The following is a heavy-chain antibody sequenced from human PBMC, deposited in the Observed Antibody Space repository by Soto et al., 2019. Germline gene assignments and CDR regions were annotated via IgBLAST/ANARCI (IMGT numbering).Heavy chain of an antibody. D-gene: IGHD2-15*01. V-gene: IGHV3-11*05. Sequence: QVQLVESGGGLVKPGGSLRLSCVASGFTFSDYYMSWIRQAPGKGLEWVSYISSSSSYINYADSVKGRFTISRDNAKNSLYLQMNSLRAEDTAVYYCARLGCSGASCYSNFDYWGHGTLVTVSS. CDR2: ISSSSSYI. J-gene: IGHJ4*01. CDR1: GFTFSDYY. CDR3: ARLGCSGASCYSNFDY.